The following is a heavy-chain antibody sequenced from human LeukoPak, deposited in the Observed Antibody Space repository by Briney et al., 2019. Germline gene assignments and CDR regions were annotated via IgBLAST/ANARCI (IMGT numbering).Heavy chain of an antibody. V-gene: IGHV3-30*02. CDR2: TRYDGSIH. CDR3: VKDQAGG. CDR1: GFIVSDYG. Sequence: GGSLRLSCAASGFIVSDYGMHWVLQAPGKGLEWVAFTRYDGSIHHYRGSVEGRFIISRDNSMNTLYLQMNSLRTEDTAVYYCVKDQAGGWGQGTLVTVSA. D-gene: IGHD6-19*01. J-gene: IGHJ4*02.